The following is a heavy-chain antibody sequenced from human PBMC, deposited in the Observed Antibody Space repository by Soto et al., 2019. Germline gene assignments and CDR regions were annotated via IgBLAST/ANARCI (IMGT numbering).Heavy chain of an antibody. J-gene: IGHJ4*02. CDR1: GGSISSGDYY. D-gene: IGHD3-9*01. CDR3: ARRPYYYDSPGPPR. Sequence: SETLSLTCTVSGGSISSGDYYWSWIRQPPGKGLEWIGYIYYSGSTYYNPSLQSRVTISVDTSKNQFSLKLSSVTAADTAVYYCARRPYYYDSPGPPRWGQGMLVTVSS. CDR2: IYYSGST. V-gene: IGHV4-30-4*01.